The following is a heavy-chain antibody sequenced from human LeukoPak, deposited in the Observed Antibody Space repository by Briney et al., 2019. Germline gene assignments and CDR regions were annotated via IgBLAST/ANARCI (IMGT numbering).Heavy chain of an antibody. V-gene: IGHV4-39*01. CDR3: ARRPYSDSSGFYPN. Sequence: SQTLSLTCIVSGASISSSGYYWVWLRQPPGKGLEWIGSIYYIGSTYYNPSLKSRVTISVDTSKNQFSLKLSSVTAADTAVYYCARRPYSDSSGFYPNWGQGTLVTVSS. CDR1: GASISSSGYY. CDR2: IYYIGST. J-gene: IGHJ4*02. D-gene: IGHD3-22*01.